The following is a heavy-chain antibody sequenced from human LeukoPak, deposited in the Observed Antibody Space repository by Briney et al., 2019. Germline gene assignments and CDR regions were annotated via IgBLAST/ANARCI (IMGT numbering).Heavy chain of an antibody. Sequence: PSETLSLTCAVYGGSFSGYYWSWIRQPPGKGLEWIGEITHSGSTNYNPSLKSRVTISVDTSKNQFPLKLSSVTAADTAVYYCASLSAPGYFDYWGQGTLVTVSS. D-gene: IGHD1-14*01. CDR3: ASLSAPGYFDY. V-gene: IGHV4-34*01. J-gene: IGHJ4*02. CDR2: ITHSGST. CDR1: GGSFSGYY.